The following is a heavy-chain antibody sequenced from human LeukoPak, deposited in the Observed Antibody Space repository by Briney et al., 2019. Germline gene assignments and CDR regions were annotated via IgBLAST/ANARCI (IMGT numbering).Heavy chain of an antibody. CDR2: ISSSTSTI. J-gene: IGHJ4*02. CDR3: ARSSLYDY. Sequence: GGSLRLSCAASGFTFSNAWRSWVRQAPGKGLEWISYISSSTSTIYYADSVKGQFTISRDNAKNSLYLQMNSLRAEDTAVYYCARSSLYDYWGQGTLVTVSS. V-gene: IGHV3-48*01. CDR1: GFTFSNAW.